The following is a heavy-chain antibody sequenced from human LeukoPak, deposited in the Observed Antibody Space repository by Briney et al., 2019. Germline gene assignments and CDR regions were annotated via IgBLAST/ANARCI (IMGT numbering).Heavy chain of an antibody. J-gene: IGHJ4*02. CDR2: INPSGGST. D-gene: IGHD2-15*01. CDR3: ARGGPNCSGGSCYGAATETDY. CDR1: GYTFTGHY. Sequence: GASVKVSCKASGYTFTGHYLHWVRQAPGQGLEWMGIINPSGGSTSYAQKFQGRVTMTRDTSTSTVYMKLSSLRSEDTAVYYCARGGPNCSGGSCYGAATETDYWGQGTLVTVSS. V-gene: IGHV1-46*01.